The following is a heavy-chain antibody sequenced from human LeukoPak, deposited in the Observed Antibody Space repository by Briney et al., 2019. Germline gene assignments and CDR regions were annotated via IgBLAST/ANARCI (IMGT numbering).Heavy chain of an antibody. V-gene: IGHV3-7*03. CDR2: IHRDGSEE. J-gene: IGHJ4*02. D-gene: IGHD1-1*01. CDR3: AKHDDGDFDY. Sequence: GGSQRLSCAPFGFNFSNYWMAWVRQAPGKGLEWVANIHRDGSEEYYVDSVRGRFIISRDNAKNSLYLQMNNLRAEDTAVYYCAKHDDGDFDYCGRGTLVTVSS. CDR1: GFNFSNYW.